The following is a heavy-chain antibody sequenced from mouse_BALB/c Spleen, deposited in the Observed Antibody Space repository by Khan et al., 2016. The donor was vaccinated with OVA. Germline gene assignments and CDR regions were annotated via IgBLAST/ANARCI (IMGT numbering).Heavy chain of an antibody. V-gene: IGHV1S137*01. CDR1: GYTFTGYA. D-gene: IGHD1-3*01. Sequence: QVQLQQSGAELVRPGVSVKISCKGSGYTFTGYAMHWVKQSPAKSLEWIGVIGTDYGDADYNEMFKGKATMTVDTSSSTAYMQLVRLTSEDSAISYCAGGSGNSRCADWGQGTLVTVSA. J-gene: IGHJ3*01. CDR2: IGTDYGDA. CDR3: AGGSGNSRCAD.